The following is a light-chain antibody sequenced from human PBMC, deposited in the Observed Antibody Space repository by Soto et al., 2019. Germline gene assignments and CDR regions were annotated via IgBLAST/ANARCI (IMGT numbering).Light chain of an antibody. J-gene: IGKJ5*01. Sequence: EVVLTQSPGTLSLSPGERAALSCRASQSVSNTYVAWYQHIPGQTPRLLIYGASNRATGIPVKFTGSGYGTDFTLTISSLESEDSAVYYCQQRSNWPPITFGQGTRLEIK. CDR1: QSVSNTY. CDR2: GAS. CDR3: QQRSNWPPIT. V-gene: IGKV3-11*01.